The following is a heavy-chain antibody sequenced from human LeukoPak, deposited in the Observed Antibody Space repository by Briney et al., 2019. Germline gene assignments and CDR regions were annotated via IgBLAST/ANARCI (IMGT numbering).Heavy chain of an antibody. Sequence: SETLSLTCTVSGYSISSGYYWGWIRQPPGKGLEWIGSIYHSGSTYYNPSLKSRVTISVDTSKNQFSLKLSSVTAADTAVYYCANILGYCSGGSCYPSWFDPWGQGTLVTVSS. CDR3: ANILGYCSGGSCYPSWFDP. CDR1: GYSISSGYY. J-gene: IGHJ5*02. V-gene: IGHV4-38-2*02. CDR2: IYHSGST. D-gene: IGHD2-15*01.